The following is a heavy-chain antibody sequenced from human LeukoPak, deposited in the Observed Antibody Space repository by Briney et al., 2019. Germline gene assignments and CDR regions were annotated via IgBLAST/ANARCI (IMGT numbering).Heavy chain of an antibody. CDR3: ARVPHDIVVVVAATPDY. CDR2: ITRWCTYI. CDR1: GFTFSSYS. J-gene: IGHJ4*02. D-gene: IGHD2-15*01. V-gene: IGHV3-21*01. Sequence: GGSLRLSCAASGFTFSSYSMNWVRQPPGKGLEWVSSITRWCTYIYYADSVKGRFTISRDNAKNSLYLQMHSLRAEDTAVYYCARVPHDIVVVVAATPDYWGQGTRVTVSS.